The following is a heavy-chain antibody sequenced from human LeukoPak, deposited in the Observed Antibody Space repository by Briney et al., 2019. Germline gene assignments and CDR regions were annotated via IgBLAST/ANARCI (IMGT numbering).Heavy chain of an antibody. V-gene: IGHV3-23*01. J-gene: IGHJ4*02. D-gene: IGHD5-12*01. Sequence: GGSLRLSCAASGFPFTSHAMSWVRQAPGKGLEWVSIISGSGDSTYYADSVKGRFTISRDNSKNTLYLQMNSLRADDTAVYYCAKESGYDVDFDYWGQGTLVTVSS. CDR3: AKESGYDVDFDY. CDR1: GFPFTSHA. CDR2: ISGSGDST.